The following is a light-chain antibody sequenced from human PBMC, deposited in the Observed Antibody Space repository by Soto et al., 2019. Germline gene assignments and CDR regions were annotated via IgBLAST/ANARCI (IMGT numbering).Light chain of an antibody. J-gene: IGKJ1*01. CDR1: QSVSSN. Sequence: EIVMTQSPGTLSVSPGERATLSCRASQSVSSNLAWYQQKPGQAPRLLIYGPSTRATGIPARFSGSGSGTEFTLTITSLQSEDFAVYYCQQYNNWPRTFGQGIKVELK. V-gene: IGKV3-15*01. CDR3: QQYNNWPRT. CDR2: GPS.